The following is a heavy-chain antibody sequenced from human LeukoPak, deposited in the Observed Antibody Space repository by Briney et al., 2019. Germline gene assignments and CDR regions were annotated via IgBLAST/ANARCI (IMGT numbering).Heavy chain of an antibody. CDR2: ISSSSSYI. D-gene: IGHD2-21*01. V-gene: IGHV3-21*01. CDR1: GCTFSSYS. J-gene: IGHJ4*01. Sequence: PGGSLRLSCAASGCTFSSYSMNWVRQAPGKGLELVSFISSSSSYIYYADSVQGRFTISRDNAKNSLYLQMNRLRAEDTAVYFCARSEVMTGGYFDYWGHGTLVTVSS. CDR3: ARSEVMTGGYFDY.